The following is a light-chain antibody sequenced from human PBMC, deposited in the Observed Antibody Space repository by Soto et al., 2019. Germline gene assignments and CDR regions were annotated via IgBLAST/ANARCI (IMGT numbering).Light chain of an antibody. CDR2: SAS. J-gene: IGKJ3*01. Sequence: EIVLTQSPGTLSLSPGERGTLSCRARQSVSSSYLAWFQQRPGQAPRLLIYSASSRATGIPDRFSGSGSGRDFTLTISRLEPEDSEVYYCQQFGDSQFTFGPGTKVDIK. CDR1: QSVSSSY. CDR3: QQFGDSQFT. V-gene: IGKV3-20*01.